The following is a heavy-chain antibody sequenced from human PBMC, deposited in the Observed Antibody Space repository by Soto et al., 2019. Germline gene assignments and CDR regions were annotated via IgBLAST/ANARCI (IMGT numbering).Heavy chain of an antibody. CDR2: ISAHNGNT. V-gene: IGHV1-18*01. D-gene: IGHD1-1*01. J-gene: IGHJ4*02. CDR3: ARGRYGDY. Sequence: QVHLVQSGAEVKKPGASVKVSCKASGYTFTSYGITWVLQAPGQGLEWMGWISAHNGNTDYAQKLQGRVIVTRDTSTSTAYMELRSLISDETAVYYCARGRYGDYWGQGALVTVSS. CDR1: GYTFTSYG.